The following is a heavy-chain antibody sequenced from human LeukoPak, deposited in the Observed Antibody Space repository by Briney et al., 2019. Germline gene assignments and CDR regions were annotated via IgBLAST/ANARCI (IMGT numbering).Heavy chain of an antibody. CDR2: INHNGNVN. CDR3: AREWVETADDPFDV. J-gene: IGHJ3*01. D-gene: IGHD2-21*02. Sequence: PGGSLRLSCAASGFTFSSYWMNWARQAPGKGLEWVASINHNGNVNYYVDSVKGRFTISRDNSENMLYLEMNSLRAEDTAIYYCAREWVETADDPFDVWGQGTMVTVSS. V-gene: IGHV3-7*01. CDR1: GFTFSSYW.